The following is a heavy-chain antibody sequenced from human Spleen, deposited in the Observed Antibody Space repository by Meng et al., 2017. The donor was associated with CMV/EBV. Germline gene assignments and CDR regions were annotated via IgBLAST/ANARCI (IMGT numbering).Heavy chain of an antibody. V-gene: IGHV3-49*04. CDR2: IRSKSYGGTT. CDR1: GFTFSNSD. CDR3: TRTWLTGDTYYFDF. Sequence: GGSLRLSCAASGFTFSNSDMNWVRQAPGKGLAWVSFIRSKSYGGTTLYAASVKGRFTNSRDDSKGVAYLQMNSLRTEDTAIYYCTRTWLTGDTYYFDFWGQGTLVTVSS. D-gene: IGHD7-27*01. J-gene: IGHJ4*02.